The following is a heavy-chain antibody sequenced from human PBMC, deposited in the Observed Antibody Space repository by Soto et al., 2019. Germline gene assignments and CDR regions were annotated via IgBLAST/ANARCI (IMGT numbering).Heavy chain of an antibody. J-gene: IGHJ6*01. CDR1: GGSISSGGYY. V-gene: IGHV4-31*03. D-gene: IGHD1-1*01. CDR3: ARLVQLEKYYYYYYGMDV. CDR2: IYYSGST. Sequence: PSGTLSLTCTVSGGSISSGGYYWSWIRQHPGKGLEWIGYIYYSGSTYYNPSLKSRVTISVDTSKNQFSLKLSSVTAADTAVYYCARLVQLEKYYYYYYGMDVWGQGTTVTVSS.